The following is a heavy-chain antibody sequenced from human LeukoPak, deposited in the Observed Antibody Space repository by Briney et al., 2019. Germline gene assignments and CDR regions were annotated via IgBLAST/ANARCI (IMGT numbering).Heavy chain of an antibody. D-gene: IGHD4-11*01. CDR2: ISASGVTT. Sequence: GGSLRLSCAASGFNFRDYDMTWVRQAPGKGLEWVASISASGVTTKYADSVRGRFTIPRNNSNKVTYLRMNSLSAEDTAVYYCARSINYSNYLLDYWGQGTRVTVSS. CDR3: ARSINYSNYLLDY. V-gene: IGHV3-23*01. CDR1: GFNFRDYD. J-gene: IGHJ4*02.